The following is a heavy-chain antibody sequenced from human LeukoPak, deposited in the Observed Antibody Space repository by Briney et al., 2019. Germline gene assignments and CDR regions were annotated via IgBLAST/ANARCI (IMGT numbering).Heavy chain of an antibody. CDR2: LYYSGST. V-gene: IGHV4-59*01. Sequence: SETLSLTCSVSGGSISSYYWSWIRQPPGKGLEWIGYLYYSGSTNSNPSLKSRVTMSVDTSKNQFSLKLRSVTAADTGVYYCARGGSGISNAFDIWGQGTMVTVSS. D-gene: IGHD3-10*01. CDR3: ARGGSGISNAFDI. J-gene: IGHJ3*02. CDR1: GGSISSYY.